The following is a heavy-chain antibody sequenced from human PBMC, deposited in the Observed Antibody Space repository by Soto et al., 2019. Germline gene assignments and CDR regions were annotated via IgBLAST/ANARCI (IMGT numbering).Heavy chain of an antibody. CDR1: GGSISSYY. J-gene: IGHJ4*02. CDR2: IYYSGTT. CDR3: ASWWAIKGYFTY. V-gene: IGHV4-59*08. Sequence: TLSLTCTVSGGSISSYYWSWIRQPPGKGLEWIGYIYYSGTTNYNPSLKSRVTISVDTSKNQFSLKLSSVTAGDTAVYYCASWWAIKGYFTYWGQGSLVTVSS. D-gene: IGHD2-15*01.